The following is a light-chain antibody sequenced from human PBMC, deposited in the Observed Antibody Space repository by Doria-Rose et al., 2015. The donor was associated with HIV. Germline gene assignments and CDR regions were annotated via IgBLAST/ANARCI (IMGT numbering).Light chain of an antibody. Sequence: TQSPGTLSLSPGERATLSCRASQSFSSTYLAWYQQKPGQAPSLLIYDGSTRATGIPDRFSASGSGTDFTLTINRLEPEDCALYYCHQYGTSWTFGQGTKVEI. J-gene: IGKJ1*01. CDR1: QSFSSTY. V-gene: IGKV3-20*01. CDR2: DGS. CDR3: HQYGTSWT.